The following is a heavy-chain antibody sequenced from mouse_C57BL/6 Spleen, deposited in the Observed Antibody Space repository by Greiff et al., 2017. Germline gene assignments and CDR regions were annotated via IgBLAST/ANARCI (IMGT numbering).Heavy chain of an antibody. V-gene: IGHV2-6-1*01. CDR2: IWSDGST. Sequence: VQLQQSGPGLVAPSQSLSITCTVSGFSLTSYGVHWVRQPPGKGLEWLVVIWSDGSTTYNSAHKSSLSISKDNSKSQVFLKMTSLQTDSTAMYYGARHITTVDAEGTSYYAMDYWGQGTSVTVSS. CDR1: GFSLTSYG. J-gene: IGHJ4*01. D-gene: IGHD1-1*01. CDR3: ARHITTVDAEGTSYYAMDY.